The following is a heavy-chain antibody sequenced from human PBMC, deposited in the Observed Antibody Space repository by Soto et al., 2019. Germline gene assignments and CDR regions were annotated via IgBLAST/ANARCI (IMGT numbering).Heavy chain of an antibody. J-gene: IGHJ4*02. Sequence: EVHLLESGGDLVQPGGSLRLSCAASAFMFRNYAMTWVRQAPGKGLEWVANIKHDGSEKYYVDSVKGRFTISRDNARNSVFLEMKSLRAEDTAVYSCVRDRSGSYLEGFDYWGQGTLVTVSS. CDR1: AFMFRNYA. D-gene: IGHD1-26*01. CDR3: VRDRSGSYLEGFDY. CDR2: IKHDGSEK. V-gene: IGHV3-7*01.